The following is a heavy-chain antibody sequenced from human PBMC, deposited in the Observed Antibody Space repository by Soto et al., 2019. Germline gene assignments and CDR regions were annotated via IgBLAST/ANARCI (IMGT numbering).Heavy chain of an antibody. CDR3: ARHATTWLQKAPFDY. CDR1: GGSISSSSYY. CDR2: IYYSGST. Sequence: SETLSLTCIVSGGSISSSSYYWGWIRQPPGQGLEWIASIYYSGSTYYNPSLKSRVTISVDTSKSQLSLNLSTVTAADAAVYYRARHATTWLQKAPFDYWGQGTLVTVSS. D-gene: IGHD5-12*01. V-gene: IGHV4-39*01. J-gene: IGHJ4*02.